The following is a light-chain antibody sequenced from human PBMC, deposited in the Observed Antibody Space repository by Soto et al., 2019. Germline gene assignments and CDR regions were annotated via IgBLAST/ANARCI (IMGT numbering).Light chain of an antibody. J-gene: IGKJ1*01. Sequence: EIVMTQSPATLSVSPGERATLSCRASQSVSSNLAWYQQKPGQAPRLLIYGASTRATGIPAMFSGSGSGTDFTLTISSLQSEDFAVYYCQQYNNWPQTFGQGTKVDIK. V-gene: IGKV3-15*01. CDR3: QQYNNWPQT. CDR2: GAS. CDR1: QSVSSN.